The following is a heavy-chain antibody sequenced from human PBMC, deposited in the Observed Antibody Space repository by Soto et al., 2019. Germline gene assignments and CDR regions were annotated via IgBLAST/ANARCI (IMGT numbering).Heavy chain of an antibody. D-gene: IGHD1-26*01. J-gene: IGHJ6*02. Sequence: QVQLVESGGGVVQPGRSLRLSCAASGFTFSSYAMHWVRQAPGKGLAWVAVISYDGSNKYYADSVKGRFTISRDNSWNPLYLQMNSLRAEDTAVYYCASLVGAYWGSNYYYGMDVWVQGTTVTVSS. CDR3: ASLVGAYWGSNYYYGMDV. V-gene: IGHV3-30-3*01. CDR2: ISYDGSNK. CDR1: GFTFSSYA.